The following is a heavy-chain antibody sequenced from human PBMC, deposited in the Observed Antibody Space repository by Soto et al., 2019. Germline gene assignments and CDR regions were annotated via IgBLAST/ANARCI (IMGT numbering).Heavy chain of an antibody. CDR3: ARNESSNIHGMDV. D-gene: IGHD6-6*01. CDR2: ISSSSFSI. J-gene: IGHJ6*02. V-gene: IGHV3-21*01. CDR1: GFTFSSYS. Sequence: EVQLVESGGGLVKPGGSLRLSCAASGFTFSSYSMNWVRQAPGKGLEWVSSISSSSFSINYADSVKGRFSISRDNAQNSLHLQMNNLRAEDTAVYYCARNESSNIHGMDVWGQGTTVTVSS.